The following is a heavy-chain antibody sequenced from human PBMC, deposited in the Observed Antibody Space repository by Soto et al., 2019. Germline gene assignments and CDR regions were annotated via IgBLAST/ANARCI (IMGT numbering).Heavy chain of an antibody. CDR1: GGSLSNYY. CDR3: ARLEGLATISYYFDF. CDR2: ISNSGST. V-gene: IGHV4-59*08. J-gene: IGHJ4*02. D-gene: IGHD3-9*01. Sequence: SETLSLTCTVSGGSLSNYYWSWIRQPPGKGLEWIGYISNSGSTKYNPSLKSRVTISVDTSKNQFSLKLNSVTAADSAVYFCARLEGLATISYYFDFWGPGALVTVSS.